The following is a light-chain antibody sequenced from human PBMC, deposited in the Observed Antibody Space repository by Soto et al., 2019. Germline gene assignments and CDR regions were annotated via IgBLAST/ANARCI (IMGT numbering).Light chain of an antibody. V-gene: IGLV2-14*01. CDR2: EVS. CDR1: SSDVGGYNY. CDR3: SSYTISSTLEV. J-gene: IGLJ1*01. Sequence: QSALTQPASVSGSPGQSITISCTGTSSDVGGYNYVSWYQQHPGKAPKLMIYEVSNRPSGVSNRFSGSKSGNTASLTISGLQADDEADYYCSSYTISSTLEVFGTGTKVTVL.